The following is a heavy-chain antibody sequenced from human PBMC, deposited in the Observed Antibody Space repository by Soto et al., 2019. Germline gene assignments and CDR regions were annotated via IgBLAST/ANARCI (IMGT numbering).Heavy chain of an antibody. CDR1: GFMFSCLW. CDR3: ARGPDGYSYGSN. CDR2: ITIDGSST. Sequence: GGAPILSCGANGFMFSCLWIHWVRQVRGKGLVWVSRITIDGSSTDYADSVKGRFTISRDNAKNMLYLQMNSLLVEGTAVYYCARGPDGYSYGSNWGQGTLVTVSS. J-gene: IGHJ4*02. V-gene: IGHV3-74*01. D-gene: IGHD5-18*01.